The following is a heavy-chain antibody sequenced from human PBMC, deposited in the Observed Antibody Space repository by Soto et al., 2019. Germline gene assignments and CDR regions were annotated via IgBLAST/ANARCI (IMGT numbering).Heavy chain of an antibody. Sequence: GGSLRLSCAASGFTFSSYSMNWVRQAPGKGLEWVSYISSSSSTIYYADSVKGRFTISRDNAKNSLYLQMNSLRDEDAAVYYCARDRITMIVVVNFDYWGQGTLVTVSS. V-gene: IGHV3-48*02. CDR3: ARDRITMIVVVNFDY. D-gene: IGHD3-22*01. CDR1: GFTFSSYS. J-gene: IGHJ4*02. CDR2: ISSSSSTI.